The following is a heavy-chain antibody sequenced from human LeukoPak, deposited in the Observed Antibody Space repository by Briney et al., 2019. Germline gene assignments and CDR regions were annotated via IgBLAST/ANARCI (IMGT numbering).Heavy chain of an antibody. V-gene: IGHV4-4*07. CDR3: ARDFTMVRGALNWFDP. D-gene: IGHD3-10*01. CDR2: IYTSGST. J-gene: IGHJ5*02. CDR1: GGSISSYY. Sequence: PSETLSLTCTVSGGSISSYYWSWIRQPAGKGQEWIGRIYTSGSTNYNPSLKSRVTMSVDTSKNQFSLKLSSVTAADTAVYYCARDFTMVRGALNWFDPWGQGTLVTVSS.